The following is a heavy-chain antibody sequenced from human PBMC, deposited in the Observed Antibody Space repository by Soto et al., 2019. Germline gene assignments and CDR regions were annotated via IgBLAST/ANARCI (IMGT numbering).Heavy chain of an antibody. CDR3: ARAGGTTVTGLWHFDS. D-gene: IGHD4-17*01. J-gene: IGHJ4*02. CDR1: GFTFNTYS. Sequence: QVQLEESGGGVVQPGRSLRLSCEASGFTFNTYSMHWVRQPPGKGLEWLAAIWYDGTQKYYADSVKGRFIISRDNSKNTLYLEMNGLRAEDTAVYYCARAGGTTVTGLWHFDSWGQGTLVTVSS. CDR2: IWYDGTQK. V-gene: IGHV3-33*01.